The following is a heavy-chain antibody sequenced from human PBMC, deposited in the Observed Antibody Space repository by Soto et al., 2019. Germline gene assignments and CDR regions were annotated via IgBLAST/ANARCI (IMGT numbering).Heavy chain of an antibody. J-gene: IGHJ4*02. CDR2: ITGSGYNT. CDR1: GFAFINYA. CDR3: AQEEAASCAY. D-gene: IGHD2-2*01. V-gene: IGHV3-23*01. Sequence: EVQLLESGGGLIQPGGSLTLSCTASGFAFINYAMSWVRQAPGKGVEWVSGITGSGYNTYYAESVKGRFTISRDNSKNTLFLQMNNLRAEDTALYYCAQEEAASCAYCGRGSLVAFSA.